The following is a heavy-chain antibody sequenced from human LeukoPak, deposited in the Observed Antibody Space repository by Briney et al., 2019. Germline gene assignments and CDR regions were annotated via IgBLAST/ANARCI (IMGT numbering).Heavy chain of an antibody. CDR1: GFTFSSYA. CDR2: ISGSGGST. J-gene: IGHJ4*02. D-gene: IGHD4-17*01. CDR3: ARDIGDGDVFDY. Sequence: PGGSLRLSCAASGFTFSSYAMSWVRQAPGKGLEWVSAISGSGGSTYYADSVKGRFTISRDNSKNTLYLQMNSLRAEDTAVYYCARDIGDGDVFDYWGQGTLVTVSS. V-gene: IGHV3-23*01.